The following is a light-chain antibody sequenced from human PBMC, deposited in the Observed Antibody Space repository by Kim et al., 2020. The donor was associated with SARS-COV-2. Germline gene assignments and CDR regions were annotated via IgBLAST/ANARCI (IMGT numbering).Light chain of an antibody. V-gene: IGKV3-15*01. CDR1: QSVSNN. J-gene: IGKJ1*01. CDR2: GAS. Sequence: EILMTQSPATLSVSPGERATLSCRASQSVSNNLAWYQQKPGQAPRLLMYGASTRATGTPVRFRGSGSGTEFTLTISSLQSEDFAVYYCQQYNNWPLTWTFGQGTKVDIK. CDR3: QQYNNWPLTWT.